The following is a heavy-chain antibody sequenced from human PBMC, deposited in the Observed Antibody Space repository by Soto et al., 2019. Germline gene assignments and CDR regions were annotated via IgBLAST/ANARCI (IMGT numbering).Heavy chain of an antibody. Sequence: QGQLVQPGAEVKKPGASVKVSCGTSGFSFTSYSFHWVRQAPAQGLQWMGWINAGRGKTKYSQQFQGRVTFTWDTSANTVYMELSRLTSEDTSVFYCARWIDNGYFDYWGQGTLVTVSA. J-gene: IGHJ4*02. V-gene: IGHV1-3*01. D-gene: IGHD4-17*01. CDR1: GFSFTSYS. CDR3: ARWIDNGYFDY. CDR2: INAGRGKT.